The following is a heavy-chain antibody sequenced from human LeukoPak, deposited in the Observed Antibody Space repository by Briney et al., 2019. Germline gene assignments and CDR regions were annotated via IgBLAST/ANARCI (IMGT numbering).Heavy chain of an antibody. J-gene: IGHJ4*02. Sequence: KASETLSLTCTFSCGSISSYFWSWIRQPPGKGLGLIWYIYYSGSTNYNPSLTSRVTISVDTSKNQFSLKLSSVTAADTAVYYCARIHDTSGYPNYFNYWGQGTLVTVSS. CDR3: ARIHDTSGYPNYFNY. V-gene: IGHV4-59*01. D-gene: IGHD3-22*01. CDR1: CGSISSYF. CDR2: IYYSGST.